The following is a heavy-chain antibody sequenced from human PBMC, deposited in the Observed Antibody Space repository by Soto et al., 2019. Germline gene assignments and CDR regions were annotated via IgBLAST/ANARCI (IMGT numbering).Heavy chain of an antibody. CDR2: ISGASSGGTT. Sequence: PGGPLRLSCSASGFIFSSYAMSWVRQAPGKGLEWVSTISGASSGGTTSYAKSVRGRFTISRDNSNNTLYLQMNSLIVEDTAIYYCAKGIVGPTWFDRWGQGTQVTVSS. V-gene: IGHV3-23*01. D-gene: IGHD1-26*01. CDR1: GFIFSSYA. J-gene: IGHJ5*02. CDR3: AKGIVGPTWFDR.